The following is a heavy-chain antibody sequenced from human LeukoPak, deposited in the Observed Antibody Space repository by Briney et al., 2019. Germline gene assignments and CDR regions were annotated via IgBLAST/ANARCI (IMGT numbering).Heavy chain of an antibody. J-gene: IGHJ3*02. Sequence: PSETLSLTCTVSGGSISSYYWSWIRQPPGKGLEWIGYIYYSGSTNYNPSLKGRVTISIDTSKNQFSLRLSSVTAADTAVYYCARAGILSYAFDMWGQGTMVTVSS. CDR1: GGSISSYY. V-gene: IGHV4-59*08. CDR3: ARAGILSYAFDM. D-gene: IGHD3-16*02. CDR2: IYYSGST.